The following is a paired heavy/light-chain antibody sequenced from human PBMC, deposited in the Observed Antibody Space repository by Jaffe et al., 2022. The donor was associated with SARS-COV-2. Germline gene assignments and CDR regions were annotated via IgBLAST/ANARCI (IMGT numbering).Heavy chain of an antibody. Sequence: DVQLVESGGGLVQPGGSLRLSCAVSGLTFGSYWMNWVRQAPGKGLEWVANIKQDGSEKYYVDSVKGRFTISRDNAKKLLFLQMNSLRAEDTAVYYCAKSGPYSSSHFWGQGTLVTVSS. CDR1: GLTFGSYW. CDR3: AKSGPYSSSHF. D-gene: IGHD6-6*01. CDR2: IKQDGSEK. V-gene: IGHV3-7*03. J-gene: IGHJ4*02.
Light chain of an antibody. Sequence: QLVLTQSPSASASLGASVKLTCILSNEHSDNAIAWHQQQPEKGPRYLMYLNSDGSHSRGDGIPDRFSGSSSGAERYLTISSLQSEDEADYYCQTWDTGLRGVFGGGTKLTVL. CDR3: QTWDTGLRGV. V-gene: IGLV4-69*01. CDR2: LNSDGSH. J-gene: IGLJ2*01. CDR1: NEHSDNA.